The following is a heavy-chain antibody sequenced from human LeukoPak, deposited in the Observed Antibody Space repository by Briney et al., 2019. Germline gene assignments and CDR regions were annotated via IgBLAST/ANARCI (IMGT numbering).Heavy chain of an antibody. CDR1: RFTFSSYG. D-gene: IGHD2-15*01. CDR2: ISYDGSNK. Sequence: GGSLRLSCAASRFTFSSYGMHWVRQAPGKGLEWVAVISYDGSNKYYADSVKGRFTISRDNSKNTLYLQMNSLRAEDTAVYYCAKTPSGMVVAATGDYFDYWGQGTLVTVSS. CDR3: AKTPSGMVVAATGDYFDY. V-gene: IGHV3-30*19. J-gene: IGHJ4*02.